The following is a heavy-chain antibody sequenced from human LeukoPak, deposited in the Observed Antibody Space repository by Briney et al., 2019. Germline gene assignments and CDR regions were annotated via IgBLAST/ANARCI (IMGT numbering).Heavy chain of an antibody. CDR2: FDPEDGET. V-gene: IGHV1-24*01. CDR3: ATKFRWSSSFFDY. D-gene: IGHD6-6*01. CDR1: GYTLTELS. Sequence: GASVTVSCKVSGYTLTELSMHWVRQAPGKGLEWMGGFDPEDGETIYAQKFQGRVTMTEDTSTDTAYMELSSLRSEDTAVYYCATKFRWSSSFFDYWGQGTLVTVSS. J-gene: IGHJ4*02.